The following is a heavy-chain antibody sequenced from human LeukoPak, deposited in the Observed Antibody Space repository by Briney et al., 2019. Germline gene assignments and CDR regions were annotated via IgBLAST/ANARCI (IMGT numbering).Heavy chain of an antibody. J-gene: IGHJ4*02. CDR1: GVSISGYY. CDR3: ARAGGSGRLVQGAYFDY. V-gene: IGHV4-59*01. CDR2: IYYSGST. Sequence: PSETLSLSCTVSGVSISGYYWSWIRQPPGKGLEWIGYIYYSGSTNYNPPLKSGVTISVDTSKNQFSLKLSSVTAADTAVYYCARAGGSGRLVQGAYFDYWGQGTLVTVSS. D-gene: IGHD6-19*01.